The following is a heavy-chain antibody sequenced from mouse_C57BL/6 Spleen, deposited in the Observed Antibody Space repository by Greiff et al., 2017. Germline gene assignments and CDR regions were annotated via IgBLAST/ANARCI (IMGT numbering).Heavy chain of an antibody. V-gene: IGHV1-52*01. CDR3: ARRKLGRAMDY. Sequence: VQLQQPGAELVRPGSSVKLSCKASGYTFTSYWMHWVKQRPIQGLEWIGNIDPSDSETHYNQKFKDKATLTVDKSSSTAYMQRSSLTSEDSAVYYCARRKLGRAMDYWGQGTSVTVSS. D-gene: IGHD4-1*01. CDR2: IDPSDSET. CDR1: GYTFTSYW. J-gene: IGHJ4*01.